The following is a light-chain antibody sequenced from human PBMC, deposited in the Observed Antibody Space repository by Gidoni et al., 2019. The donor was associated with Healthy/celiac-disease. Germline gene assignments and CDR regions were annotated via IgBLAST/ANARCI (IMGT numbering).Light chain of an antibody. CDR1: QAVSNSY. J-gene: IGKJ1*01. V-gene: IGKV3-20*01. CDR2: GAS. Sequence: ESVLTQSPGTLSLSPVERATLSCRASQAVSNSYLAWYVQKPGQAPRLLIYGASTRATGTPDRFSGSGSGTDFTLTISRLEPEDFATYYCQQYGSSSGAFGQGTKVEIK. CDR3: QQYGSSSGA.